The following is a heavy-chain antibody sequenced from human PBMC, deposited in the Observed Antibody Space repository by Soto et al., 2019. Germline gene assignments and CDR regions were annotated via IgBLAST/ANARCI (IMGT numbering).Heavy chain of an antibody. J-gene: IGHJ5*02. CDR1: GFTFISYA. V-gene: IGHV3-23*01. D-gene: IGHD3-22*01. Sequence: PWGSLRLSCAASGFTFISYAISCVRHSPLKGLEWVSAISGSGGSTYYADSVKGRFTISRDNSKNTLYLQMNSLRAEDTAVYYCAEVRGSSGYRNWFDPWGQGTLVTVSS. CDR2: ISGSGGST. CDR3: AEVRGSSGYRNWFDP.